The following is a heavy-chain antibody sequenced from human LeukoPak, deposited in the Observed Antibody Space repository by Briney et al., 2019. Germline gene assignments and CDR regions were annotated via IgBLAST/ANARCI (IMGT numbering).Heavy chain of an antibody. CDR2: ISGSGGST. CDR1: GFTFSSYA. V-gene: IGHV3-23*01. Sequence: GGSLRLSCAASGFTFSSYAMSWVRQAPGKGPEWVSAISGSGGSTYYADSVKGRFTISRDNSKNTLYLQMNSLRAEDTAVYYCAKGVAVAGLGYFDYWGQGTLVTVSS. J-gene: IGHJ4*02. D-gene: IGHD6-19*01. CDR3: AKGVAVAGLGYFDY.